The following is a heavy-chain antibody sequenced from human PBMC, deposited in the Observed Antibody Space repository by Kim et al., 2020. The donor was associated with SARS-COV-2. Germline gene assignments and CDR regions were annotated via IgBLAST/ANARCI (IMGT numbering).Heavy chain of an antibody. Sequence: GGSLRLSCAASGFTFSNSPMSWVRQAPGKGLEWVSTIDGRGAPTYYPGSVKGRFTISRDNSKNTLYLQMNNLRAEDTAVYFCAKSGQLDYWGQGTLVTVSS. V-gene: IGHV3-23*01. CDR1: GFTFSNSP. CDR3: AKSGQLDY. CDR2: IDGRGAPT. D-gene: IGHD5-12*01. J-gene: IGHJ4*02.